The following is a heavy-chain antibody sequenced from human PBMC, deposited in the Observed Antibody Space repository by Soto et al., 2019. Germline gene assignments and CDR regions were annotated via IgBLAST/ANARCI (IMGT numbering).Heavy chain of an antibody. CDR3: AKDSGYSGYALDY. V-gene: IGHV3-30*18. Sequence: QVQLVESGGGVVQPGRSLRLSCAASGFTFSSYGMHWVRQAPGKGLEWVAVISYDGSNKYYADSVKGRFTISRDNPKNTLYLQMNSLRAEDTAVYYCAKDSGYSGYALDYWGQGTLVTVSS. CDR2: ISYDGSNK. CDR1: GFTFSSYG. J-gene: IGHJ4*02. D-gene: IGHD5-12*01.